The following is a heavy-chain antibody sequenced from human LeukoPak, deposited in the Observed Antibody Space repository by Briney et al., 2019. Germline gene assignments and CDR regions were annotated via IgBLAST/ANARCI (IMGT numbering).Heavy chain of an antibody. CDR3: ARDQGSGYFFRDAFDI. D-gene: IGHD3-22*01. CDR1: EFTFSSHA. CDR2: IIGIGDTT. V-gene: IGHV3-23*01. J-gene: IGHJ3*02. Sequence: GGSLRLSCAASEFTFSSHAMSWVRQAPGKGLEWVSSIIGIGDTTDYADSVKGRFTISRDNSKNTLYLQMNSLRAEDTALYYCARDQGSGYFFRDAFDIWGQGTMVTVSS.